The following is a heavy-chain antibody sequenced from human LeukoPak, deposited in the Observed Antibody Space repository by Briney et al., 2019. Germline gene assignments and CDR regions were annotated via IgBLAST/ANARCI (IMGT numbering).Heavy chain of an antibody. CDR1: GYTFTSYA. D-gene: IGHD3-10*01. CDR3: ARCARFGELLCVFDY. Sequence: ASVKVSCQASGYTFTSYAMHWVRQAPGQRLEWMGWINAGNGNTKYSQKFQGRVTITRDTSASTAYMELSSLRSEDTAVYYCARCARFGELLCVFDYWGQGTLVTVSS. V-gene: IGHV1-3*01. CDR2: INAGNGNT. J-gene: IGHJ4*02.